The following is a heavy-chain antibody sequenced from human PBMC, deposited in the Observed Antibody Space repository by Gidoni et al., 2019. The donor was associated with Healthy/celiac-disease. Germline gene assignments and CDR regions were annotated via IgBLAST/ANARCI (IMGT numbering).Heavy chain of an antibody. J-gene: IGHJ1*01. V-gene: IGHV3-30*04. CDR2: ISYDGSNK. CDR3: ARDQSYDLAPEYFQH. D-gene: IGHD3-16*01. Sequence: QVQLVESGGGVVQPGRSLRLSCAASGFTFSRYAMHWVRQAPGKGLEWVAVISYDGSNKYYADSVKGRFTISRDNSKNTLYLQMNSLRAEDTAVYYCARDQSYDLAPEYFQHWGQGTLVTVSS. CDR1: GFTFSRYA.